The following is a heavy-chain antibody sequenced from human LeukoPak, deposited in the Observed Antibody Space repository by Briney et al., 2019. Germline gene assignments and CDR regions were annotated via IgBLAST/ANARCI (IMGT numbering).Heavy chain of an antibody. D-gene: IGHD6-6*01. V-gene: IGHV5-51*03. CDR1: GYSFTSYW. Sequence: GESLKISCKGSGYSFTSYWIGWVRQMPGKGLEWMGIIYPGDSDTRYSPSFQGQVTISADRSISTAYLQWSSLKASDTAMYYCARLGLEYSGSRDTIDYWGQGTLVTVSS. J-gene: IGHJ4*02. CDR3: ARLGLEYSGSRDTIDY. CDR2: IYPGDSDT.